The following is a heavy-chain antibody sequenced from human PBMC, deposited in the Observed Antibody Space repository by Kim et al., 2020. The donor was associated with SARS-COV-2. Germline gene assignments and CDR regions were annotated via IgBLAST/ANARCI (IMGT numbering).Heavy chain of an antibody. CDR1: GGSISSSSYY. CDR2: IYYSGST. J-gene: IGHJ5*02. CDR3: ARGRPHSGGWSDP. Sequence: SETLSLTCTVSGGSISSSSYYWGWIRQPPGKGLEWIGSIYYSGSTYYNPSLKSRVTISVDTSKNQFSLKLSPVTAADTAVYYCARGRPHSGGWSDPWGQG. D-gene: IGHD3-16*01. V-gene: IGHV4-39*07.